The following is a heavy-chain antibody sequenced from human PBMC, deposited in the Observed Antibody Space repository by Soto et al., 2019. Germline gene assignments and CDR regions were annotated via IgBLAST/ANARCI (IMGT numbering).Heavy chain of an antibody. V-gene: IGHV4-34*01. CDR2: INHSGST. D-gene: IGHD2-15*01. CDR3: ARLPISGGLDY. CDR1: GGSFSGYY. Sequence: SETLSLTCAVYGGSFSGYYWNWIRQPPGKGLEWIGEINHSGSTNYSPSLKSRVTISVETSKNQISLKLSSVTAADMAVYYCARLPISGGLDYWGPGTLVTVYS. J-gene: IGHJ4*02.